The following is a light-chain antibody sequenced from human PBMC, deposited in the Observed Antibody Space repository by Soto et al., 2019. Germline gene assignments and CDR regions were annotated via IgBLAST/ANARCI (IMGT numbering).Light chain of an antibody. CDR3: SSYTSSSLYV. V-gene: IGLV2-14*01. Sequence: QSSRTQPASVSGSPGRSITISCTGTSSDIGGHHFVSWYQQQSGKAPKLVIYEVTDRPSGVSDRFSGSKSGNTASLTISGLQPEDEADYYCSSYTSSSLYVFGTGTKVTVL. CDR1: SSDIGGHHF. CDR2: EVT. J-gene: IGLJ1*01.